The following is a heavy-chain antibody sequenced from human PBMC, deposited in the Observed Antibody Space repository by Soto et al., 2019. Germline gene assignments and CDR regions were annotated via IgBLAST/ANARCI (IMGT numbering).Heavy chain of an antibody. CDR2: IYYSGST. Sequence: SETLSLTCTVSGGSISSSSYYWGWIRQPPGKGLEWIGSIYYSGSTYYNPSLKSRVTISVDTSKNQFSLKLSSVTAADTAVYYCASGVDGWGWFGPWGQGTLVTVSS. J-gene: IGHJ5*02. CDR3: ASGVDGWGWFGP. CDR1: GGSISSSSYY. D-gene: IGHD1-26*01. V-gene: IGHV4-39*01.